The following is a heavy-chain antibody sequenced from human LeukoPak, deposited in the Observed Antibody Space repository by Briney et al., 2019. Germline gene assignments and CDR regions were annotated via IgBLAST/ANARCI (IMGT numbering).Heavy chain of an antibody. CDR3: ARQYSSGYYLLVY. Sequence: ASVKVSCKASGYTFTSYYMHWVRQAPGQGLERMGIINPSGGSTSYAQKFQGRVTMTRDMSTSTVYMELSSLRSEDTAVYYCARQYSSGYYLLVYWGQGTLVTVSS. D-gene: IGHD3-22*01. CDR2: INPSGGST. J-gene: IGHJ4*02. CDR1: GYTFTSYY. V-gene: IGHV1-46*01.